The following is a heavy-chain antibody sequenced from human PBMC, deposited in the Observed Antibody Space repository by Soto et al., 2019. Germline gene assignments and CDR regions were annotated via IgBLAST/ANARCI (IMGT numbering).Heavy chain of an antibody. D-gene: IGHD3-3*01. CDR2: ISYDGSNK. V-gene: IGHV3-30*18. Sequence: QVQLVESGGGVVQPGRSLRLSCAASGFTFSSYGMHRVRQAPDKGLEWVAVISYDGSNKYYADSVKGRFTISRDNSKNTLYLQMNSLRAEDTAVYYCAKEVWSGPMDVWGQGTTVTVSS. J-gene: IGHJ6*02. CDR1: GFTFSSYG. CDR3: AKEVWSGPMDV.